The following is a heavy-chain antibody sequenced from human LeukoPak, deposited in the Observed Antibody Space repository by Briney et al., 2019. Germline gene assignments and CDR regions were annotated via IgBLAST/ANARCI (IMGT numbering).Heavy chain of an antibody. CDR1: GFLLNDYS. D-gene: IGHD3-10*01. Sequence: GGSLRLCCSASGFLLNDYSMNGVRQAPGKGLEWISYIGIDSGNTHYADSVRGRFVISADRATNSVYLHMTRLRVDDTAVYYCARDFRFAFDNWGQGTLVTVSS. V-gene: IGHV3-48*01. J-gene: IGHJ4*02. CDR3: ARDFRFAFDN. CDR2: IGIDSGNT.